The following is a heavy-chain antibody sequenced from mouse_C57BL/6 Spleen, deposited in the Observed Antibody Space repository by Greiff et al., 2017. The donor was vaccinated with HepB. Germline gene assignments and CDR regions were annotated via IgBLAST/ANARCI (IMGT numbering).Heavy chain of an antibody. CDR2: ISSGGSYT. D-gene: IGHD3-2*02. V-gene: IGHV5-6*01. Sequence: EVMLVESGGDLVKPGGSLKLSCAASGFTFSSYGMSWVRQTPDKRLEWVATISSGGSYTYYPDSVKGRFTISRDNAKNTLYLQMSSLKSEDTAMYYCARGDQATYYFDYWGQGTTLTVSS. J-gene: IGHJ2*01. CDR1: GFTFSSYG. CDR3: ARGDQATYYFDY.